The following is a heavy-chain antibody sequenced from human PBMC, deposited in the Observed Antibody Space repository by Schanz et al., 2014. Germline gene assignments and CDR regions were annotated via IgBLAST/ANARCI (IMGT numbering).Heavy chain of an antibody. CDR1: GFTFSIYG. CDR2: MIGSGSSV. D-gene: IGHD1-26*01. V-gene: IGHV3-23*01. Sequence: EVQLLESGGGLVQPGGSLRLSCAASGFTFSIYGMSWVRQAPGKGLEWVSRMIGSGSSVFYADSVKGRFTISRDNLKNTVYLQMNSLRAGDTAVYYCARDRVGASSYFDYWGQGTLVTVST. CDR3: ARDRVGASSYFDY. J-gene: IGHJ4*02.